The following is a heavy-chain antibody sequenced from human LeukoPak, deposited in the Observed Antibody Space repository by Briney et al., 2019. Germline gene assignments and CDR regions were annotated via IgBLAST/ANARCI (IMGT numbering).Heavy chain of an antibody. CDR3: ARVAYGAQAFDI. Sequence: GGSLRLSCVSSGFTFNNYAMNWVRQAPGKGLEWVSSISGSGSITYYADSVKGRFTISRDTSKNTLWLQMNSLRVDDTALYYCARVAYGAQAFDIWGQGTMVTVSS. V-gene: IGHV3-23*01. J-gene: IGHJ3*02. D-gene: IGHD4-17*01. CDR2: ISGSGSIT. CDR1: GFTFNNYA.